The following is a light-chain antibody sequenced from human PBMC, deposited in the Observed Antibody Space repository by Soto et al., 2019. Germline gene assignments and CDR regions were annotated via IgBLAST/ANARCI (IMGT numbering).Light chain of an antibody. CDR2: DVS. Sequence: QSVLTQPRSVSGSPGQSVTVSCCGTSSDVGGYNYVSWFQQHPGKAPKLMIYDVSQRPSGVPDRFSGSKSGNTASLTISGLQAEDEADYYCCSYAGNYILIFGGGTKVTVL. CDR1: SSDVGGYNY. CDR3: CSYAGNYILI. V-gene: IGLV2-11*01. J-gene: IGLJ2*01.